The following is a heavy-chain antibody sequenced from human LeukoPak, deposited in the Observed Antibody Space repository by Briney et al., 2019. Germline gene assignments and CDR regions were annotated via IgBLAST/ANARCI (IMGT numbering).Heavy chain of an antibody. CDR2: ISSSGSTI. J-gene: IGHJ4*02. CDR1: GFTFSDYY. Sequence: GGSLRLSCAASGFTFSDYYMSWIRQAPGKGLEWVSYISSSGSTIYYADSVKGRFTISRDNAKNSLYLQINSLRAEDTAVYYCARGYCSSTSCPNDYWGQGTLVTVSS. V-gene: IGHV3-11*01. CDR3: ARGYCSSTSCPNDY. D-gene: IGHD2-2*01.